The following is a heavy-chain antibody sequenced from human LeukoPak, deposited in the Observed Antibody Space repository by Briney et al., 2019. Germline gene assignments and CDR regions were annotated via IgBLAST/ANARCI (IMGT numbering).Heavy chain of an antibody. CDR2: ISASGDVT. J-gene: IGHJ3*01. CDR3: ARAERGQEYAFDV. D-gene: IGHD1-1*01. Sequence: GGSLRLSCAASGFSFSAYPMGWVRQAPGKGLQWLSGISASGDVTFHADRVKGRFAISRDNSKNTVYLQMNSLRAEDTAVYYCARAERGQEYAFDVWGQGTMVTVSS. V-gene: IGHV3-23*01. CDR1: GFSFSAYP.